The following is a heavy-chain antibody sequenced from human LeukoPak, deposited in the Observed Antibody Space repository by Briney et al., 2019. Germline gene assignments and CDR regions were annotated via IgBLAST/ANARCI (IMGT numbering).Heavy chain of an antibody. V-gene: IGHV1-69*13. J-gene: IGHJ4*02. D-gene: IGHD3-22*01. Sequence: ASVKVSCKASGGTFSSYAISWVRQAPGQGLEWMGGIIPIFGTANFAQKFQDRVTITADESTSTAYMELSSLRSEDTAVYYCARGRVRYDSSGYFNYWGQGTLVTVSS. CDR3: ARGRVRYDSSGYFNY. CDR2: IIPIFGTA. CDR1: GGTFSSYA.